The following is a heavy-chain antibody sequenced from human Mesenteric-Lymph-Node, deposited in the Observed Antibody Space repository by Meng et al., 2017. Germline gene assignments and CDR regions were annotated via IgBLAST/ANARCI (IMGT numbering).Heavy chain of an antibody. CDR3: ARDSYYYDSSGYFSRDAFDI. V-gene: IGHV3-73*01. J-gene: IGHJ3*02. CDR1: GFTFSGSA. Sequence: GGSLRLSCAASGFTFSGSAMHWVRQASGKGLEWVGRIKTEAQSYATAYAASVKGRFTISRDDLKNTSYLQMNSLRAEDTAVYYCARDSYYYDSSGYFSRDAFDIWGQGTMVTVSS. CDR2: IKTEAQSYAT. D-gene: IGHD3-22*01.